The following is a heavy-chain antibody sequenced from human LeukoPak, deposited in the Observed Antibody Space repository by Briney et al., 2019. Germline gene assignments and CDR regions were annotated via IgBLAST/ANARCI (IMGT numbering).Heavy chain of an antibody. CDR3: ARVDYYGSGPNDY. V-gene: IGHV1-69*04. CDR2: IIPILGIA. CDR1: GGTFSSYA. Sequence: SVKVSCKASGGTFSSYAISWVRQAPGQGLEWMGRIIPILGIANYAQKFQGRVTITADKSTSTAYMELSSLRSEDTAVYYCARVDYYGSGPNDYWGQGTLVTVSS. J-gene: IGHJ4*02. D-gene: IGHD3-10*01.